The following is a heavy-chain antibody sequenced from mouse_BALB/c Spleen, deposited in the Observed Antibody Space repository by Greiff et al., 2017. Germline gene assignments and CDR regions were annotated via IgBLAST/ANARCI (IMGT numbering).Heavy chain of an antibody. Sequence: LQQPGSELVRPGASVKLSCKASGYTFTSYWMHWVKQRPGQGLEWIGNIYPGSGSTNYDEKFKSKATLTVDTSSSTAYMQLSSLTSEDSAVYYCTRLRDPYYFDYWGQGTTLTVSS. V-gene: IGHV1S22*01. J-gene: IGHJ2*01. CDR1: GYTFTSYW. CDR3: TRLRDPYYFDY. CDR2: IYPGSGST. D-gene: IGHD1-1*01.